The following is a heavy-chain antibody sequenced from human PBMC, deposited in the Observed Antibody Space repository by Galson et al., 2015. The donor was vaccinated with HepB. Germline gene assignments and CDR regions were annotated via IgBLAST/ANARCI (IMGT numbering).Heavy chain of an antibody. J-gene: IGHJ6*02. CDR2: ISYDGGNK. D-gene: IGHD6-13*01. Sequence: SLRLSCAASGFTFSSYAMHWVRQAPGKGLEWVAVISYDGGNKYYADSVQGRFTISRDNSKNTLYLQMNSLRAEDTAVYYCARDYASSWYFNHYYGMDVWGQGTTVTVSS. V-gene: IGHV3-30*04. CDR3: ARDYASSWYFNHYYGMDV. CDR1: GFTFSSYA.